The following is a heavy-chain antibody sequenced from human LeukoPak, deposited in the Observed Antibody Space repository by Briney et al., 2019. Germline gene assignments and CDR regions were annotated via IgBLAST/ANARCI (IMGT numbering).Heavy chain of an antibody. Sequence: SETLSLTCTVSGGSISSYYWSWIRQPPGKGLEWIGYIYYSGSTNYNPSLKSRVTISVDTSKNQFSLKLSSVTAADTAVYYCARETPCGGDCYFPERSVDYWGQGTLVTVSS. V-gene: IGHV4-59*01. D-gene: IGHD2-21*02. CDR1: GGSISSYY. CDR3: ARETPCGGDCYFPERSVDY. J-gene: IGHJ4*02. CDR2: IYYSGST.